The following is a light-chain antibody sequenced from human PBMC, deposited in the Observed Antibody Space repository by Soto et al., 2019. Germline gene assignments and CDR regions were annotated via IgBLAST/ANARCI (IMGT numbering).Light chain of an antibody. Sequence: QTLVTQEPSLTVTPGGTVTLTCGSSTGAVTSGHYPYWFQQKPGQAPRTLIYDTINKQSSTPARFSGSLLGDKAALTLSGAQAEDEADYYCMINLSSGRMFGGGTKLTVL. CDR3: MINLSSGRM. V-gene: IGLV7-46*01. CDR1: TGAVTSGHY. CDR2: DTI. J-gene: IGLJ3*02.